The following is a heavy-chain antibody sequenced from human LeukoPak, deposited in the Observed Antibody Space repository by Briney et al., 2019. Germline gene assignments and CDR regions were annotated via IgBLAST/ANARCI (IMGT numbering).Heavy chain of an antibody. CDR1: SGSITGYY. D-gene: IGHD6-13*01. CDR3: ARGIADPYSFDS. J-gene: IGHJ4*02. Sequence: SDTLSLTCTVSSGSITGYYWSWIRQPAGKGLEWIGRIYSTGSTNYSPSLKSRVTMSVDKSKNQFSLNLSSVTAADTAVYYCARGIADPYSFDSWGQGTLVTVSS. CDR2: IYSTGST. V-gene: IGHV4-4*07.